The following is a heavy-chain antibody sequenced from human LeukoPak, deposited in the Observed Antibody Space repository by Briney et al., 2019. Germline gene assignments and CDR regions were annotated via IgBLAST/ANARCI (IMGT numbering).Heavy chain of an antibody. Sequence: NPSETLSLTCTVSGGSISSYYWSWIRQPPGKGLEWIGYIYYSGSTNYNPSLKSRVTTSVDTSKNQFSLKLSSVTAADTAVYYCAREVDSSGWYGGGAFDIWGQGTMVTVSS. V-gene: IGHV4-59*01. J-gene: IGHJ3*02. D-gene: IGHD6-19*01. CDR3: AREVDSSGWYGGGAFDI. CDR2: IYYSGST. CDR1: GGSISSYY.